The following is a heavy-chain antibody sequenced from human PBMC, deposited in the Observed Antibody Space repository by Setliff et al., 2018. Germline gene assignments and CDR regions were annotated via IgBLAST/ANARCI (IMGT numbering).Heavy chain of an antibody. J-gene: IGHJ4*02. V-gene: IGHV4-39*01. CDR2: ISSSGAT. Sequence: SETLSLTCSVSDDSFYSDYYFWGWIRQPPGKGLEWIATISSSGATNYNSSLKSRVTLSRDVAKRQFALNLRFVPAVDTAVYYCAREGRWDYNYPIYWGQGILVTVSS. CDR1: DDSFYSDYYF. CDR3: AREGRWDYNYPIY. D-gene: IGHD5-12*01.